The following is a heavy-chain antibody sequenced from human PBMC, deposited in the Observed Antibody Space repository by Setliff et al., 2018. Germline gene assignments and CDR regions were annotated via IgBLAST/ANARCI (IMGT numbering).Heavy chain of an antibody. D-gene: IGHD3-10*01. CDR3: ATYYYGLGYQY. V-gene: IGHV3-11*04. Sequence: LSLTCAVYVGSFDKYYWTWIRQAPGKGLEWISYLNNDGTTIYYADSVRGRFTISRDNAKDSLYLQMNSLRAEDTAIYYCATYYYGLGYQYWGQGSLVTVSS. J-gene: IGHJ1*01. CDR1: VGSFDKYY. CDR2: LNNDGTTI.